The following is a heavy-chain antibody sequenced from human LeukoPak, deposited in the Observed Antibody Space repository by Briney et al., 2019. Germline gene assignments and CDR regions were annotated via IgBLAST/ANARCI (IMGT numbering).Heavy chain of an antibody. CDR3: ATGCPHSGGSCYAL. V-gene: IGHV3-9*01. CDR2: ISWNSGSI. CDR1: GFTFDDYA. D-gene: IGHD2-15*01. Sequence: GGSLRLSCAASGFTFDDYAMHWVRQAPGKGLEWVSGISWNSGSIGYADSVKGRFTISRDNAKNSLYLQMNTLRAEDTALYYCATGCPHSGGSCYALWGQGTLVTVSS. J-gene: IGHJ4*02.